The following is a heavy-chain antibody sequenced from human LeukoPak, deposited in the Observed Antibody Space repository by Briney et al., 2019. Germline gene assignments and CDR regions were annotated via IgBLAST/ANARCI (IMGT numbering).Heavy chain of an antibody. D-gene: IGHD6-13*01. CDR1: GFTFTTYW. V-gene: IGHV3-7*01. J-gene: IGHJ4*02. CDR3: ARDSSPIAAASKDY. CDR2: INEDGGGR. Sequence: GGSLRLSCAASGFTFTTYWMTWVRQAPGKGLEWVANINEDGGGRYYVDSVEGRFTISRDNAKNSVHLQMNSLRAEDTAVYYCARDSSPIAAASKDYWGQGTLVTVSS.